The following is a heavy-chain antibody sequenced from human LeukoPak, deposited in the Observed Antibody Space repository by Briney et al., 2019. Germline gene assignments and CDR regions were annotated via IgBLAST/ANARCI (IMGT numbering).Heavy chain of an antibody. CDR3: ARAPVAANRLDY. J-gene: IGHJ4*02. D-gene: IGHD2-15*01. CDR2: ISSSSSYI. Sequence: GGSLRLSCAASGFTFSSYSMNWVRQAPGKGLEWVSSISSSSSYIYYADSVKGRFTISRDNAKNSLYLQMNSLRAEDTAVYYCARAPVAANRLDYWGQGTLVTVSS. V-gene: IGHV3-21*01. CDR1: GFTFSSYS.